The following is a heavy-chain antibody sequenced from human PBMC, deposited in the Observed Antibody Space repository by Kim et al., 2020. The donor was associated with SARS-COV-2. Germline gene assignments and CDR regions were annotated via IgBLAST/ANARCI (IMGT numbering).Heavy chain of an antibody. CDR3: ARSPWMDDSSGYYYFYYYYYGMDV. D-gene: IGHD3-22*01. J-gene: IGHJ6*02. Sequence: SETLSLTCTVSGGSISSGGYYWSWIRQHPGKGLEWIGYIYYSGSTYYNPSLKSRVTISVDTSKNQFSLKLSSVTAADTAVYYCARSPWMDDSSGYYYFYYYYYGMDVWGQGTTVTVSS. CDR1: GGSISSGGYY. V-gene: IGHV4-31*03. CDR2: IYYSGST.